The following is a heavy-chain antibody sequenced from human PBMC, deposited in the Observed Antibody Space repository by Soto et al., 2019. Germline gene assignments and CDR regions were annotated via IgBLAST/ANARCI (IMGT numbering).Heavy chain of an antibody. V-gene: IGHV2-70*04. D-gene: IGHD1-20*01. CDR2: IDWDDDK. J-gene: IGHJ4*02. CDR1: GFSLRTSGMR. Sequence: ESGTSLVNPTQTLTLTCTFSGFSLRTSGMRVTWIRQHPGKALEWLGRIDWDDDKFYSTSLKTRLTISKVTSKNQVVLTMTNMDPVGTATYYSARTPSIKSRSFDCWGQGSLVTVSS. CDR3: ARTPSIKSRSFDC.